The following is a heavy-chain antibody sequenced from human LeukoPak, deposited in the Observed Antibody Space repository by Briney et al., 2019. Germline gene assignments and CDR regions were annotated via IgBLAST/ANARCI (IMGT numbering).Heavy chain of an antibody. CDR1: GFTCSSYR. J-gene: IGHJ6*03. D-gene: IGHD3-3*01. Sequence: GGPVRLSCAASGFTCSSYRMLWPRRAPGQGRVGFSYISSSNSNIHHADSEKGRFTISRDTAKTSLYLQMHSLRGQDTAVYDCARETRSAANPCWQNYYYCYMDVWVRGTTATVS. CDR3: ARETRSAANPCWQNYYYCYMDV. CDR2: ISSSNSNI. V-gene: IGHV3-48*04.